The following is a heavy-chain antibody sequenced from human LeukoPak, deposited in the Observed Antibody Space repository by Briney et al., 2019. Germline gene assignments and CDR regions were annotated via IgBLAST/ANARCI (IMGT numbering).Heavy chain of an antibody. CDR1: GYTFTSYG. Sequence: ASVKVSCKASGYTFTSYGISWVRQAPGQGLEWMGWISAYNGNTNYAQKLQGGVTMTTDTSTSTAYMELRSLRSDDTAVYYCARVGRYDYVWGSYRSLFDYWGQGTLVTVSS. V-gene: IGHV1-18*01. D-gene: IGHD3-16*02. CDR3: ARVGRYDYVWGSYRSLFDY. J-gene: IGHJ4*02. CDR2: ISAYNGNT.